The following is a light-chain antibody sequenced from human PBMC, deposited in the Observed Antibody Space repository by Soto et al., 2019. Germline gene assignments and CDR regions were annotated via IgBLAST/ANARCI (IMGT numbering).Light chain of an antibody. V-gene: IGLV2-8*01. J-gene: IGLJ2*01. CDR1: SSDVGGYNF. CDR3: SSYAGSNIVV. Sequence: QSALTQPPSASGSPGQSVTISCTETSSDVGGYNFVSWYQQHPGKAPKLMIYEVSERPSGVPDRFSGSKSGNTASLTVSGLQAEDEADYYCSSYAGSNIVVFGGGTKVTVL. CDR2: EVS.